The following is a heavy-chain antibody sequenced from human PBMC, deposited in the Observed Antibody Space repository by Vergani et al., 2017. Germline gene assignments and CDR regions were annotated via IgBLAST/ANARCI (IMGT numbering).Heavy chain of an antibody. CDR2: IHYSGRT. Sequence: QVQLQESGPGLVKPSQTLSLTCTVSGGSISSGDYYWSWIRQPPGKGLEWIGYIHYSGRTSHNPSLKSRVTITLDTSKNQFSLKLRSVTAADTAVYFCARVMYRDEASTGYRLEGMDIWGQGTTVTISS. D-gene: IGHD3-9*01. CDR3: ARVMYRDEASTGYRLEGMDI. CDR1: GGSISSGDYY. J-gene: IGHJ6*02. V-gene: IGHV4-30-4*01.